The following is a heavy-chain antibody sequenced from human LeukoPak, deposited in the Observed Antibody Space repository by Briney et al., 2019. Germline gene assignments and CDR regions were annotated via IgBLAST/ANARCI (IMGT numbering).Heavy chain of an antibody. D-gene: IGHD3-3*01. V-gene: IGHV4-4*07. J-gene: IGHJ3*02. CDR2: IYTSGST. Sequence: SETLSLTCIVSGGSISSYYWSWIRQPAGKGLEWIGRIYTSGSTNYNPSLKSRVTMSVDTSKNQFSLKLSSVTAADTAVYYCASTRYDFWSGSGDAFDIWGQWTMVTVSS. CDR3: ASTRYDFWSGSGDAFDI. CDR1: GGSISSYY.